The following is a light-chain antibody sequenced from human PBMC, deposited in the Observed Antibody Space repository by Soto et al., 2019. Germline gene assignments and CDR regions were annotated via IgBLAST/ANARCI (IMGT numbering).Light chain of an antibody. Sequence: EIVLTQSPATLSLSPGARAALSCRASQSVSSYLAWYQQKPGQAPRLLIYDASKRAPGIPARFTGSGSGTDLPPPLSSREPEDFDVYFCMQRSVWPSTVGGVTKVEI. CDR1: QSVSSY. V-gene: IGKV3-11*01. J-gene: IGKJ4*01. CDR2: DAS. CDR3: MQRSVWPST.